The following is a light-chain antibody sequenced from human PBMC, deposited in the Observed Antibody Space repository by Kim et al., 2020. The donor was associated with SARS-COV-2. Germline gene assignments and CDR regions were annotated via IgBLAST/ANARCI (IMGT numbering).Light chain of an antibody. V-gene: IGKV1-27*01. CDR1: QDIKNN. J-gene: IGKJ1*01. CDR3: QRYNGALET. CDR2: DAS. Sequence: GDRVTITCRASQDIKNNVAWYQQKPGKVPKVLIYDASTLQSGVPSRFSGSGSGTDFTLTISSLQPEDVATYYCQRYNGALETFGQGTKVEIK.